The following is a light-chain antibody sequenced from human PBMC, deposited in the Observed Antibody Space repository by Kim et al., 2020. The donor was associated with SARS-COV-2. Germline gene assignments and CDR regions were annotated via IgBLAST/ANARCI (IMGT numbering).Light chain of an antibody. CDR3: QQYDTYPWT. CDR1: QRISTW. Sequence: ASVGDRVTITCRASQRISTWLAWYQQKPGKAPNLLIYKASSLESGVPSRFSGSGSGTEFTLNISSLHPDDFATYYCQQYDTYPWTFGQGTKVEIK. V-gene: IGKV1-5*03. J-gene: IGKJ1*01. CDR2: KAS.